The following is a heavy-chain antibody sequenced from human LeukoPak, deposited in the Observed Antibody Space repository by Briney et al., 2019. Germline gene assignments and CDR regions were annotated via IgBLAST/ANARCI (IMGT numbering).Heavy chain of an antibody. Sequence: ASVKVSCKASGYTFTDYYIHWVRQAPGQGLVWMGYIFPKSGVTNYAQSFQGRVTMTRDTSINTAYMELTRLTSDDTAVYSCATIEGRSGTDWGQGTLVTVSS. CDR1: GYTFTDYY. CDR2: IFPKSGVT. D-gene: IGHD6-13*01. J-gene: IGHJ4*02. CDR3: ATIEGRSGTD. V-gene: IGHV1-2*02.